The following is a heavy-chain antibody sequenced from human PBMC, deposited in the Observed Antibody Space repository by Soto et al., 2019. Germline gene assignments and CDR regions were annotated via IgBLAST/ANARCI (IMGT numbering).Heavy chain of an antibody. CDR3: ARGHLEVGPVASWHYYMDV. J-gene: IGHJ6*03. D-gene: IGHD2-2*01. CDR1: GYTFTNYA. Sequence: QVQLVQSGAEVEKPGASVKVSCKASGYTFTNYAVRWVRQAPGQRLEWMGWINAGNGNTRYSKKFKGRVDITRATSARTAYMELSSLTSEDPATYCWARGHLEVGPVASWHYYMDVWGKGTTVIVSS. CDR2: INAGNGNT. V-gene: IGHV1-3*01.